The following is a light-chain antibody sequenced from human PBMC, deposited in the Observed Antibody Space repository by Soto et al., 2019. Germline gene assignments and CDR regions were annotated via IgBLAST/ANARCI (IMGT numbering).Light chain of an antibody. Sequence: IQMTQSPSSLSASVGDRVTISCRASQGIGNALGWYQQKPGQAPRLLIYDASSRATGIPDRFSGGGSGTDFTLTISRLEPEDFAVYYCQQFSSYPLTFGGRTKVDVK. V-gene: IGKV1-13*02. J-gene: IGKJ4*01. CDR1: QGIGNA. CDR3: QQFSSYPLT. CDR2: DAS.